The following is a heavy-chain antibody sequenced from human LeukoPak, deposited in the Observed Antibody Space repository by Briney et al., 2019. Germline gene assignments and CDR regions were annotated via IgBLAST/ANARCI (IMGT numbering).Heavy chain of an antibody. CDR2: INSDGSST. J-gene: IGHJ4*02. D-gene: IGHD3-10*01. CDR1: GFTFSSYW. V-gene: IGHV3-74*01. CDR3: ARISPITMVRGALDY. Sequence: PGGSLRLSCAASGFTFSSYWMHWVRQAPGKGLVWVSRINSDGSSTSYADSVKGRFTISRDNAKNTLYLQMNSLRAEDTAVYYCARISPITMVRGALDYWGQGTLVTVSS.